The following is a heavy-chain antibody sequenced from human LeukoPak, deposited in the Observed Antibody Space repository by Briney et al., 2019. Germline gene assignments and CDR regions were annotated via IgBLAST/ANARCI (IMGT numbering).Heavy chain of an antibody. J-gene: IGHJ5*02. CDR1: GGSISSGGYY. CDR3: GGQSGYFGWFDP. CDR2: IYYSGST. Sequence: KASETLSLTCTVSGGSISSGGYYWSWIRQHPGKGLEWIGYIYYSGSTYYNPSLKSRVTISVDTSKNQFSLKLSSVTAAGTAVYYCGGQSGYFGWFDPWGQGTLVTVSS. D-gene: IGHD3-3*01. V-gene: IGHV4-31*03.